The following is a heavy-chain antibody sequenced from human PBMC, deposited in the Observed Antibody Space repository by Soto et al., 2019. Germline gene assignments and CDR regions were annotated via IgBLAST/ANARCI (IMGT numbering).Heavy chain of an antibody. V-gene: IGHV3-74*01. Sequence: EVQLVESGGGLVQPGESLRLSCAASGFTFSSYWMHWVRQAPGKGLVWVSRINSDGSSTSYAGSVKGRFTISRDNAKKTLYLQMNSLRAEATALYYCVRTSLVVAAATREDYWGQGPLVTVAS. D-gene: IGHD2-15*01. CDR3: VRTSLVVAAATREDY. CDR2: INSDGSST. J-gene: IGHJ4*02. CDR1: GFTFSSYW.